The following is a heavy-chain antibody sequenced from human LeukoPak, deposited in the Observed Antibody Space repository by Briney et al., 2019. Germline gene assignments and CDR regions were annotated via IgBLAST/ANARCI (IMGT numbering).Heavy chain of an antibody. J-gene: IGHJ4*01. Sequence: GGSLRLSCAASGFAFSSYDMSWVRQAPGKGLEWVSSLTTDDGSTEYADSVKGRFTISRDNSKNTLYLQMNSLRAEDTALYFCAKSLVRWAFDYWGRGALVSVSS. V-gene: IGHV3-23*01. CDR3: AKSLVRWAFDY. CDR1: GFAFSSYD. CDR2: LTTDDGST. D-gene: IGHD4-23*01.